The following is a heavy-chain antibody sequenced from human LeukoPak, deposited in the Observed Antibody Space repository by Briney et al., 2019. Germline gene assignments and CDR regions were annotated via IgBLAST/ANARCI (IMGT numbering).Heavy chain of an antibody. J-gene: IGHJ6*03. CDR2: INPNSGGT. CDR3: ARGTTGTAFSYYYYMDV. V-gene: IGHV1-2*02. Sequence: ASVEVSCKASGYTFTGYYMHWVRQAPGQGLEWMGWINPNSGGTNYAQKFQGRVTMTRDTSISTAYMELSRLRSDDTAVYYCARGTTGTAFSYYYYMDVWGKGTTVTVSS. CDR1: GYTFTGYY. D-gene: IGHD1-1*01.